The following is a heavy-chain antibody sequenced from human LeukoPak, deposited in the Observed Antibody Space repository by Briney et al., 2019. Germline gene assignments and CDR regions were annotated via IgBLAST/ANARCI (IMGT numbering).Heavy chain of an antibody. D-gene: IGHD1-14*01. CDR2: IIPIPRTA. Sequence: SVKVSCKASGGTFSRHDISWVRQAPGQGLEWMGGIIPIPRTANYAQNFQGRVTITADESTSTVYMELRSLRSDDTAVYYCARDFTSEDAFDIWGQGTLVTVSS. V-gene: IGHV1-69*13. CDR3: ARDFTSEDAFDI. J-gene: IGHJ3*02. CDR1: GGTFSRHD.